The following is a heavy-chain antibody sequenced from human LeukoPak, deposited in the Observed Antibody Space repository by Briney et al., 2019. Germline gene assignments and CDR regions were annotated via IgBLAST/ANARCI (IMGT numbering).Heavy chain of an antibody. CDR1: GFTFSSYA. Sequence: GGSLRLSCAASGFTFSSYAMSWVRQAPGKGLEWVSAISGSGGSTYYADSVKGRFTISRDNSKNTLYLQMNSLRVEDTAVYYCASWPVGWYGEDSWGQGTLVTVSS. V-gene: IGHV3-23*01. J-gene: IGHJ4*02. CDR2: ISGSGGST. D-gene: IGHD6-19*01. CDR3: ASWPVGWYGEDS.